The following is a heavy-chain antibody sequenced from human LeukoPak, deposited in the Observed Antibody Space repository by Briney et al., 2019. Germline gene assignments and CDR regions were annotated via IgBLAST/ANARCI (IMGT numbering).Heavy chain of an antibody. CDR2: ISYDGSNK. Sequence: GGSLRLSCAASGFTFSSYAMHWVRQAPGKGLEWVAVISYDGSNKYYADSVKGRFTISRDNSKNTLYLQMNSLRAEDTAVYYCARDQGVGATLGLSDYWGQGTLVTVSS. J-gene: IGHJ4*02. CDR1: GFTFSSYA. CDR3: ARDQGVGATLGLSDY. D-gene: IGHD1-26*01. V-gene: IGHV3-30-3*01.